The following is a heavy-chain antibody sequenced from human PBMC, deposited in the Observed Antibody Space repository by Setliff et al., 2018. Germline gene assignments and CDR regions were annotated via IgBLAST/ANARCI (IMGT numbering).Heavy chain of an antibody. CDR1: GYTFITHN. D-gene: IGHD3-16*02. J-gene: IGHJ4*02. V-gene: IGHV7-4-1*02. Sequence: ASVKVSCKASGYTFITHNIHWVRQAPGQGLEWMGWINTNTGNPTYVQDFTGRFVFSLDTSVSTTYLQISSLKAEDTAVYYCARVSPYDYVWGSYRYPFDYWGQGTLVTVSS. CDR3: ARVSPYDYVWGSYRYPFDY. CDR2: INTNTGNP.